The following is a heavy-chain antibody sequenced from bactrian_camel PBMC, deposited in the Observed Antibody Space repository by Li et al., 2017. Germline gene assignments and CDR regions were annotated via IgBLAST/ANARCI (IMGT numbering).Heavy chain of an antibody. CDR1: GDSDNSYC. CDR2: IGDDGVT. V-gene: IGHV3S55*01. Sequence: HVQLVESGGGSRQAGESLELSCTFAGDSDNSYCLAWSRQGADKEREGVASIGDDGVTTYADSVKGRFIISKDNAKNTLYLQMDNLKAEDTGTYYCAAVNSWRFCLLSLLEGDLASSGLGTQVTVS. J-gene: IGHJ4*01. D-gene: IGHD2*01.